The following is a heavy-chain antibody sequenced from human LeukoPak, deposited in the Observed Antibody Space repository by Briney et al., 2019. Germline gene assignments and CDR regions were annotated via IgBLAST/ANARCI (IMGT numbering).Heavy chain of an antibody. CDR1: GGSISSQY. V-gene: IGHV4-59*08. D-gene: IGHD3-3*01. J-gene: IGHJ5*02. CDR3: ARLRFLEWLSPWFDP. Sequence: SETLSLTCTVSGGSISSQYWSWIRQPPGRGLEWIGYISYSGSTKYNPSLKSRVTISVDTSKNQFSLKLSSMTAADTAVYYCARLRFLEWLSPWFDPWGQGTLVTVSS. CDR2: ISYSGST.